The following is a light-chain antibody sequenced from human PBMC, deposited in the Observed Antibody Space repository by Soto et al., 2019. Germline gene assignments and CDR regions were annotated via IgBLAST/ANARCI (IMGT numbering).Light chain of an antibody. V-gene: IGKV3-20*01. CDR1: QSVTKS. CDR2: GAS. Sequence: EIVLTQSPGTLSLSPGERATLSCRASQSVTKSLAWYQQKPGQAPRLLIYGASSRATGIPDRFSGSGSGTDFTLTISRLEPEDFAVYYCQQYGCSPRTFGQGTKVEL. J-gene: IGKJ1*01. CDR3: QQYGCSPRT.